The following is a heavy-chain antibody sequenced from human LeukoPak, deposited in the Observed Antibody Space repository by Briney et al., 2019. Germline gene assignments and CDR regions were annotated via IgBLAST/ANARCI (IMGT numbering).Heavy chain of an antibody. J-gene: IGHJ4*02. V-gene: IGHV3-11*01. CDR2: ISSSGSTI. Sequence: GGSLRLSCAASGFTFSDYYMSWIRQAPGKGLEWVSYISSSGSTIYYADSVKGRFTISRDNAKNSLYLQMNSLRAEDTTVYYCAKYCGYSSSWYKLGFDYWGQGTLVTVSS. CDR3: AKYCGYSSSWYKLGFDY. CDR1: GFTFSDYY. D-gene: IGHD6-13*01.